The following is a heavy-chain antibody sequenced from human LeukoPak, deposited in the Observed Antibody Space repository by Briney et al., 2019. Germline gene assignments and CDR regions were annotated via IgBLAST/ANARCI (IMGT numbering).Heavy chain of an antibody. CDR2: INHSGST. V-gene: IGHV4-34*01. Sequence: SETLSLTCAVYGGSFSGYYWSWIRQPPGKGLEWIGEINHSGSTNYNPSLKSRVTILVDTSKNQFSLKLSSVTAADTAVYYCAGPLVFFDYWGQGTLVTVSS. D-gene: IGHD2-8*01. CDR3: AGPLVFFDY. CDR1: GGSFSGYY. J-gene: IGHJ4*02.